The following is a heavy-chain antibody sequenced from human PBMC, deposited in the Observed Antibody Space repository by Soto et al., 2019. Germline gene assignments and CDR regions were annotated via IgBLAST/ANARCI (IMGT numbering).Heavy chain of an antibody. V-gene: IGHV3-48*01. CDR1: GFSFNNYR. D-gene: IGHD2-15*01. J-gene: IGHJ5*02. Sequence: EVYLVESGGGLVQPGGSLRLSCAASGFSFNNYRMNWVRQAPGKGLEWVSYISSSSITIDYADSVKGRFTISRGNARNSLYLQMNSLRAEDTAVYYCTRDQYCIGGTCYRGWFGPWGQGTLVTVSS. CDR2: ISSSSITI. CDR3: TRDQYCIGGTCYRGWFGP.